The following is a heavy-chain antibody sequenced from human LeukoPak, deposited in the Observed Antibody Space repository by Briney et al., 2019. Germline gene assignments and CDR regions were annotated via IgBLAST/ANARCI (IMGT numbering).Heavy chain of an antibody. CDR1: GGSFSGYY. D-gene: IGHD2-15*01. Sequence: SETLSLTCAVYGGSFSGYYWSWIRQPPGKGLEWIGEINHSGSTNYNPSLKSRVTISVDTSKNQFSLKLSSVTAADTAVYYCARGALGYCSGGSCESRTFDPWGQGTLVTVSS. CDR3: ARGALGYCSGGSCESRTFDP. CDR2: INHSGST. J-gene: IGHJ5*02. V-gene: IGHV4-34*01.